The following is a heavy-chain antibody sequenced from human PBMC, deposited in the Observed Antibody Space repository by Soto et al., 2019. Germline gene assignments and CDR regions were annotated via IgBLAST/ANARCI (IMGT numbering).Heavy chain of an antibody. D-gene: IGHD3-10*01. V-gene: IGHV3-21*01. CDR3: ARDYRLTYYYGQDY. J-gene: IGHJ4*02. CDR1: GFTFSSYS. Sequence: GGSLRLSCAASGFTFSSYSMNWVRQAPGKGLEWVSSISSSSSYIYYADSVKGRFTISRDNAKNSLYLQMNSLRAEDTAVYYCARDYRLTYYYGQDYWGQGTLVTVSS. CDR2: ISSSSSYI.